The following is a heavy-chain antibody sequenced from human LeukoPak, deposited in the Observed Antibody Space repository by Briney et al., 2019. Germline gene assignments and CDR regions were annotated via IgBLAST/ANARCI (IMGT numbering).Heavy chain of an antibody. CDR2: ISGSGGST. Sequence: GGSPRLSCAASGFTFSSYAMSWVRQAPGKGLEWVSAISGSGGSTYYADSVKGRFTISRDNSKNTVYLQVNSLRAEDTAVYHCARAMSYYFDYWGPGTLVTVSS. J-gene: IGHJ4*02. D-gene: IGHD3-10*01. CDR1: GFTFSSYA. CDR3: ARAMSYYFDY. V-gene: IGHV3-23*01.